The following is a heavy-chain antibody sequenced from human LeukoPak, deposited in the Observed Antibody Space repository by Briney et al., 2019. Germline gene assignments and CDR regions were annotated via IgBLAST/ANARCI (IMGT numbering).Heavy chain of an antibody. CDR1: GFTFNSYA. D-gene: IGHD3-16*02. V-gene: IGHV3-30*04. CDR3: PIGDGLGELSSSFDY. J-gene: IGHJ4*02. Sequence: PRRSLRLSCAASGFTFNSYAMHWVRQAPGKGLEWVAVISYDGRNRYYADSVKGRFTVSRDNSKSTLYLQMNSLRAEGTAVYFCPIGDGLGELSSSFDYWGQGTLVTVSS. CDR2: ISYDGRNR.